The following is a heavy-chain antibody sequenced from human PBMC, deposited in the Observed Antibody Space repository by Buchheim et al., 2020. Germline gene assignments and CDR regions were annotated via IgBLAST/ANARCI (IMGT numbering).Heavy chain of an antibody. D-gene: IGHD4-11*01. Sequence: QVQLVESGGGVVQPGRSLRLSCAASGFTFSSYGMHWVRQAPGKGLEWVAVIWYDGSNKYYADSVKGRFTISRDNSKNTLYLQMNSQRAEDTAVYYCARVSLAVTTDPYFDCWGQGTL. V-gene: IGHV3-33*01. CDR2: IWYDGSNK. CDR3: ARVSLAVTTDPYFDC. CDR1: GFTFSSYG. J-gene: IGHJ4*02.